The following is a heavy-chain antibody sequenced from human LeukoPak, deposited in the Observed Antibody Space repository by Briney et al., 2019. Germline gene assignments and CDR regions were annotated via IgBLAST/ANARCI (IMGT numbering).Heavy chain of an antibody. CDR3: ARGRAAAGHYYYYGMDV. D-gene: IGHD6-13*01. J-gene: IGHJ6*02. Sequence: GSLRLSCAASGFTVSSNYMSWVRQAPGKGLEWVSYISSSSSTIYYAVSVKGRFTISRDNAKNSLYLQMNSLRAEDTAVYYCARGRAAAGHYYYYGMDVWGQGTTVTVSS. CDR1: GFTVSSNY. CDR2: ISSSSSTI. V-gene: IGHV3-48*01.